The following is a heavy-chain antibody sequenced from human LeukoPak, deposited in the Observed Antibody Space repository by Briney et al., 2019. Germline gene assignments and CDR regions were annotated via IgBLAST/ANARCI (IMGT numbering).Heavy chain of an antibody. V-gene: IGHV3-73*01. D-gene: IGHD5-24*01. Sequence: GGSLRLSCAASGFNFSGSAMHWVRQASGKGLEWVGVIRSRANSYATGYAASVRGRFTISREDSKNTAYLQMNSLRAEDTAVYYCARDDRPWLHSLNPIKYWGQGTLVTVSS. CDR2: IRSRANSYAT. CDR1: GFNFSGSA. J-gene: IGHJ4*02. CDR3: ARDDRPWLHSLNPIKY.